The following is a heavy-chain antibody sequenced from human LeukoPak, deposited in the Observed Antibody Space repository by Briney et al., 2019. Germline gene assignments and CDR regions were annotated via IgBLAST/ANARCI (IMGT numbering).Heavy chain of an antibody. CDR1: GGTFSSYA. Sequence: SVKVSCKASGGTFSSYAISWVRQAPGQGLEWMGGIIPIFGTANYAQKFQGRVTITADESTSTAYMELSSLRSEDTAVYYCARDLSSGWFLQDYWGQGTLVTVSS. V-gene: IGHV1-69*01. CDR2: IIPIFGTA. D-gene: IGHD6-19*01. J-gene: IGHJ4*02. CDR3: ARDLSSGWFLQDY.